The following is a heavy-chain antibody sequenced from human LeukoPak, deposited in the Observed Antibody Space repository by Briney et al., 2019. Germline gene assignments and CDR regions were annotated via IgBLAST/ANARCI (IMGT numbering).Heavy chain of an antibody. CDR1: GFTVSSNY. CDR3: ARDRYSPDYFDY. D-gene: IGHD2-15*01. V-gene: IGHV3-66*01. CDR2: IYSGGST. J-gene: IGHJ4*02. Sequence: PGGSLRLSRAASGFTVSSNYMSWVRQAPGKGLEWVSVIYSGGSTYYADSVKGRFTISRDNSKNTLYLQMNSLRAEDTAVYYCARDRYSPDYFDYWGQGTLVTVSS.